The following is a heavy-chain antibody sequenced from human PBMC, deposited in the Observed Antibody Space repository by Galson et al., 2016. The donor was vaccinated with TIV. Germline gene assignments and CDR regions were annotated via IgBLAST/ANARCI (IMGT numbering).Heavy chain of an antibody. V-gene: IGHV2-70*11. CDR1: GFSLTTSGMC. J-gene: IGHJ4*02. CDR2: IDWDDDK. D-gene: IGHD2-21*02. Sequence: PALVKPTQTLTLTCSFSGFSLTTSGMCVSWIRQPPGKALEWLARIDWDDDKYYSTSLKARLTISKDTSKNQVVLTMTNLDPVDTATYFCARYRIRGACYDYWGQGTLVPVSS. CDR3: ARYRIRGACYDY.